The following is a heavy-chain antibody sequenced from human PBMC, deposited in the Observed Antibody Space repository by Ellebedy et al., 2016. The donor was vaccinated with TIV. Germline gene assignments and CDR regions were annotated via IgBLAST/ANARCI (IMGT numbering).Heavy chain of an antibody. Sequence: GESLKISXAASGFTFSSYGMHWVRQAPGKGLEWVAVISYDGSNKYYADSVKGRFTISRDNSKNTLYLQMNSLRAEDTAVYYCAKERAMIVVVITTPLDYWGQGTLVTVSS. CDR2: ISYDGSNK. V-gene: IGHV3-30*18. CDR3: AKERAMIVVVITTPLDY. J-gene: IGHJ4*02. D-gene: IGHD3-22*01. CDR1: GFTFSSYG.